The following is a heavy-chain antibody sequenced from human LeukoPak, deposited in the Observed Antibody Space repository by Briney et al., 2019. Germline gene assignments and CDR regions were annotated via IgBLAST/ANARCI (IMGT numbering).Heavy chain of an antibody. CDR2: ISHVSSYK. D-gene: IGHD2/OR15-2a*01. J-gene: IGHJ6*02. V-gene: IGHV3-21*01. CDR3: VRDLSRRICMDV. CDR1: GFSFNSYN. Sequence: GGTLRLSCLASGFSFNSYNMNWVREAPGKGVEWVSAISHVSSYKLYAESVKGGYTISRDNHKNCLYLQMDSLRGEDRGVYNCVRDLSRRICMDVWGQGTTVSVSS.